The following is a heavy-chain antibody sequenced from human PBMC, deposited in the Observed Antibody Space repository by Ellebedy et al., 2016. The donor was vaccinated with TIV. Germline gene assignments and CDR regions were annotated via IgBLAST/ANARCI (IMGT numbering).Heavy chain of an antibody. CDR3: ARARSSGWLHTPDY. CDR2: INPSGGST. CDR1: GGTFSSYA. D-gene: IGHD6-19*01. J-gene: IGHJ4*02. V-gene: IGHV1-46*04. Sequence: AASVKVSCKASGGTFSSYAISWVRQPPRQGLEWMGIINPSGGSTTYAQKLQGRVTMTRDTSTSTVYMELSSLRSEDTAVYYCARARSSGWLHTPDYWGQGILVTVSS.